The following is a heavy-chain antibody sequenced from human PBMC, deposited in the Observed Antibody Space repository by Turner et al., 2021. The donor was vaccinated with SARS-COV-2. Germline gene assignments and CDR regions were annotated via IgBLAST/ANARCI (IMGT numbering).Heavy chain of an antibody. CDR2: IKQDGSEK. CDR1: GFTFSSYW. V-gene: IGHV3-7*03. D-gene: IGHD6-13*01. J-gene: IGHJ4*02. Sequence: EVQLVESGGGLVQPGGSWRLSCAASGFTFSSYWMSWVRQATGKGLEWVANIKQDGSEKYYVDSVKGRFTISRDNAKNSLYLQMNSLRAEDTAVYYCARLHTSSWYFDYWGQGTLVTVSS. CDR3: ARLHTSSWYFDY.